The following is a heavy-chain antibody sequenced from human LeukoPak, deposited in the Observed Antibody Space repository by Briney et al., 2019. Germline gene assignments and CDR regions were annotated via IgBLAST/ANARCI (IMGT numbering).Heavy chain of an antibody. CDR3: TRDVMITIFGVVTRPSGMDV. V-gene: IGHV3-72*01. Sequence: GGSLRLSCAASGFTFSDHYMDWVSQAPGKGLEWVGRSRNKANSYITEYAASVKGRFTISRDDSKNSLYLQMNSLKTEDTALYYCTRDVMITIFGVVTRPSGMDVWGQGTTVTVSS. J-gene: IGHJ6*02. D-gene: IGHD3-3*01. CDR2: SRNKANSYIT. CDR1: GFTFSDHY.